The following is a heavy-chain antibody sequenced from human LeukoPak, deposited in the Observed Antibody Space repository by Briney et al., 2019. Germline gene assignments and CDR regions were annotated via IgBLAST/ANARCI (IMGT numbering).Heavy chain of an antibody. CDR2: INPSGDFT. Sequence: GASVKVSCKASGYTFNSYYMHWVRQAPGQGLEWMGIINPSGDFTSHAQKFQGRVTMTKDTSTSTVYMELSSLRSGDTAVFYCARDAMTSVTTSPYYFDYWGQGTLVTVSS. V-gene: IGHV1-46*02. CDR1: GYTFNSYY. J-gene: IGHJ4*02. D-gene: IGHD4-17*01. CDR3: ARDAMTSVTTSPYYFDY.